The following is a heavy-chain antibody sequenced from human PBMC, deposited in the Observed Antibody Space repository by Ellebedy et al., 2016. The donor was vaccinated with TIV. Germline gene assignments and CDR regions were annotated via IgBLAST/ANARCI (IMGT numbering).Heavy chain of an antibody. J-gene: IGHJ4*02. V-gene: IGHV3-7*01. CDR2: IKEDGSAK. D-gene: IGHD5-12*01. CDR1: GFTLSHYW. Sequence: GESLKISCAASGFTLSHYWMSWVRQSPEKGLEWVANIKEDGSAKYYVDSVKGRFTISRDNAKNTLYLQMNRLRVEDTAVYFCARRKREGDYDYFGFDHWGQGTLVTVSS. CDR3: ARRKREGDYDYFGFDH.